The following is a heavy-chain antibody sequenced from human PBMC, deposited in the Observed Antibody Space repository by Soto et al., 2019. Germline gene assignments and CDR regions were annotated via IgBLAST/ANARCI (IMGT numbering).Heavy chain of an antibody. CDR1: GGSVSIGDYI. V-gene: IGHV4-30-4*01. J-gene: IGHJ5*02. Sequence: VQLQESGPGLVTPSQTLSLTCTVFGGSVSIGDYIWSWIRQRPGKGLEWMGYIHDSGNTYYNPSLKSRVTISLDTSKNQFSLKVTSMTAADTAVYFCARARGGDSGDYASLFDRWGQGNLVTVSS. D-gene: IGHD2-21*02. CDR3: ARARGGDSGDYASLFDR. CDR2: IHDSGNT.